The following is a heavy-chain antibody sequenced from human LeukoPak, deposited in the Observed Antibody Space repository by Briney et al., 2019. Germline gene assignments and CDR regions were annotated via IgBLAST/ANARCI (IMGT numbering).Heavy chain of an antibody. Sequence: GGSLRLSCAASGFTFSSYSMNWVRQAPGKGLEWVSYISSSSSTIYYADSVKGRFTISRDNAENSLYLQMNSLRAEDTAVYYCARPYYYDSSGYYDIYFDYWGQGTLVTVSS. CDR3: ARPYYYDSSGYYDIYFDY. V-gene: IGHV3-48*01. CDR1: GFTFSSYS. D-gene: IGHD3-22*01. CDR2: ISSSSSTI. J-gene: IGHJ4*02.